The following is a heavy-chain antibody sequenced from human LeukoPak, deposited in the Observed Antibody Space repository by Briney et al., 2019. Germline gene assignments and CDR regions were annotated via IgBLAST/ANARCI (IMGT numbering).Heavy chain of an antibody. D-gene: IGHD5-18*01. V-gene: IGHV1-18*01. CDR3: ARDLRSYGIDY. CDR1: GYTFPSYG. CDR2: ISAYNGNT. Sequence: GASVKVSCKASGYTFPSYGISWVRQAPGQGLEWMGWISAYNGNTNYAQKPQGRVTMTTDTSTSTAYMELRSLRSDDTAVYYCARDLRSYGIDYWGQGTLVTVSS. J-gene: IGHJ4*02.